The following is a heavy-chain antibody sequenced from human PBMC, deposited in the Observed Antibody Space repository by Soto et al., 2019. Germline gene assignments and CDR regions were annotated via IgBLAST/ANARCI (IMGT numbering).Heavy chain of an antibody. CDR3: ARVKKQLELNWFDP. J-gene: IGHJ5*02. V-gene: IGHV3-48*04. CDR1: GFTFSSYA. Sequence: PGGSLRLSCAASGFTFSSYAMSWVRQAPGKGLEWVSYISSIGSTIYYADSVKGRFTISRDNFKNSLYLQMNSLRAEDTAVYYCARVKKQLELNWFDPWGQGTLVTVSS. D-gene: IGHD6-13*01. CDR2: ISSIGSTI.